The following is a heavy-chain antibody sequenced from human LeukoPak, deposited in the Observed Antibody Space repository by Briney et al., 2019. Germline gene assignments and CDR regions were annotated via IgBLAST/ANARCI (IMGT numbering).Heavy chain of an antibody. V-gene: IGHV4-39*07. Sequence: PSETLSLTCTVSGASIISDTYYWGWIRQPPGKGLEWIGSIYYSGSTYYSPSLKSRVTMSVDTSTNQFSLKLISVTAADTALYYCARNFYASSGYYLDDFYFDFWGQRTLVTVSS. J-gene: IGHJ4*02. CDR2: IYYSGST. CDR3: ARNFYASSGYYLDDFYFDF. CDR1: GASIISDTYY. D-gene: IGHD3-22*01.